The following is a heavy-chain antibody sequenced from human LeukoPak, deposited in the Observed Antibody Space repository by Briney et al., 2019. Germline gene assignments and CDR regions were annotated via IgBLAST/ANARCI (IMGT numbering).Heavy chain of an antibody. V-gene: IGHV3-53*05. CDR3: ARGHARNSGDSFDY. Sequence: GGSLRLSCAASGFTVSSNYMSWVRQAPGKGLEWVSVIYSGGSTYYADSVKGRFTISRDNPKNTLYLQMNSLRAEDTAVYYCARGHARNSGDSFDYWGQGTLVTVSS. J-gene: IGHJ4*02. CDR2: IYSGGST. D-gene: IGHD4-17*01. CDR1: GFTVSSNY.